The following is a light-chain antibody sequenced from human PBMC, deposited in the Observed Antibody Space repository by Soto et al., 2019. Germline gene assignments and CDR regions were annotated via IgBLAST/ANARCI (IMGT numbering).Light chain of an antibody. CDR3: QTWGADIHVV. J-gene: IGLJ2*01. CDR1: SGHSTYA. CDR2: FNGDGSH. V-gene: IGLV4-69*01. Sequence: QSVLTQSPSASASLGASVRLTCTLSSGHSTYAIAWHQQQPEKGPRYLMKFNGDGSHTKGDGVPDRFSGSRSGAERYLTISNLKSEDEADYYCQTWGADIHVVFGGGTKLTVL.